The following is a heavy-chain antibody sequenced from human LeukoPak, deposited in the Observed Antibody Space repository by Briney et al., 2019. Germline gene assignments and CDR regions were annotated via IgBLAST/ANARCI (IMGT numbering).Heavy chain of an antibody. J-gene: IGHJ4*02. CDR1: GFTFSSYA. CDR3: ASFPTYYYDSSGYFLY. D-gene: IGHD3-22*01. CDR2: ISGSGGST. V-gene: IGHV3-23*01. Sequence: GGSLRLSCAASGFTFSSYAMSWVRQAPGKGLEWVSAISGSGGSTYYADSVKGRFTISRDNSKNTLYLQMKSLRAEDTAVYYCASFPTYYYDSSGYFLYWGQGTLVTVSS.